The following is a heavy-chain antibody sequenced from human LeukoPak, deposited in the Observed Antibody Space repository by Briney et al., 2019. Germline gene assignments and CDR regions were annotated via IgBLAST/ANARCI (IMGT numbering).Heavy chain of an antibody. V-gene: IGHV4-39*01. D-gene: IGHD3-3*01. CDR3: AGPADYDFWSGYSTDAFDI. Sequence: SETLSLTCTVSGGSISSSSYYWGWIRQPPGKGLEWIGSIYYSGSTYYNPSLKSRVTISVDTSKNQFSLKLSSVTAADTAVYYCAGPADYDFWSGYSTDAFDIWGQGTVVTVSS. CDR1: GGSISSSSYY. J-gene: IGHJ3*02. CDR2: IYYSGST.